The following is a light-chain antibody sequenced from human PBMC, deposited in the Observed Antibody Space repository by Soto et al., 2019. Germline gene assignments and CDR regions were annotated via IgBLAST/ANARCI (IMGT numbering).Light chain of an antibody. CDR2: AAS. CDR3: QQTYSIPYT. Sequence: DIVMTQSSLSLPVTPGEPASISCRSSQSLLHSNGYNYLDWYLQKPGQSPQLLIYAASSLHSGVPSKFSGSGSGTDFTLTISSLQPEDFATYYCQQTYSIPYTFGQGTKVDIK. CDR1: QSLLHSNGYNY. V-gene: IGKV2-28*01. J-gene: IGKJ2*01.